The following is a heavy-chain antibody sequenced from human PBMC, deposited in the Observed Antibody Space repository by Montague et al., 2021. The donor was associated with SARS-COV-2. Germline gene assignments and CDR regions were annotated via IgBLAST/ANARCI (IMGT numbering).Heavy chain of an antibody. D-gene: IGHD6-13*01. CDR1: GFSLSTSGVG. J-gene: IGHJ5*02. Sequence: PALVKPTQTLTLTCTFSGFSLSTSGVGVGWIRQPPGKALEWLAVIYWDADKRYSPSLKSRLTITKDTSKNQVVLTMTNMDPVDTATYYCAHSSIAAAGTTRGRFDPWGQGTLVTVSS. CDR3: AHSSIAAAGTTRGRFDP. CDR2: IYWDADK. V-gene: IGHV2-5*02.